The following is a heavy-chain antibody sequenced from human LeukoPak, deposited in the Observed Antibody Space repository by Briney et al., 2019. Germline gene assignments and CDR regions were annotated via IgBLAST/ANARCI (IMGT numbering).Heavy chain of an antibody. CDR1: GGSISSYY. CDR3: ARVYCSSTSCYGGGWFDP. CDR2: IYYSGST. J-gene: IGHJ5*02. D-gene: IGHD2-2*01. Sequence: PSETLSLTCTVSGGSISSYYWSWIRQPPGKGLEWIGYIYYSGSTNYNPSLKSRVTISVDTSKNQFSLKLSSVTAADTAVYYCARVYCSSTSCYGGGWFDPWGQGTLVTVSS. V-gene: IGHV4-59*12.